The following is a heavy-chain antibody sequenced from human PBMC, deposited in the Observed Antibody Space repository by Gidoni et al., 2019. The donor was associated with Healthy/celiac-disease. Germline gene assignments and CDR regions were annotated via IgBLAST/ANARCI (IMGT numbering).Heavy chain of an antibody. D-gene: IGHD6-13*01. Sequence: EVQLVESGGGLVKPGGSLRLSGAAPVFTFSSYSMNWVRQAPGKGLEWVSSISSSSSYIYYADAVKGRFTISRDNAKNSLYLQMNSLRAEDTAVYYCARDPPIAAAGTRGDYWGQGTLVTVSS. J-gene: IGHJ4*02. V-gene: IGHV3-21*01. CDR3: ARDPPIAAAGTRGDY. CDR1: VFTFSSYS. CDR2: ISSSSSYI.